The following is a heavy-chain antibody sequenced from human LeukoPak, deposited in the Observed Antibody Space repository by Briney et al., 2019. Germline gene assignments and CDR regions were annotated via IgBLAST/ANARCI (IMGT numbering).Heavy chain of an antibody. CDR1: GYSFTTYW. Sequence: GESLKIPCRASGYSFTTYWIGWVRQVPAEGLEWMAIIYSGDSGTRYSPSFQGQVTISADRSIGTAYLQRGSLKASDTAMYYCATRIDGIYYDSSGYFPDAFDIWGQGTMVTVSS. CDR2: IYSGDSGT. V-gene: IGHV5-51*01. D-gene: IGHD3-22*01. CDR3: ATRIDGIYYDSSGYFPDAFDI. J-gene: IGHJ3*02.